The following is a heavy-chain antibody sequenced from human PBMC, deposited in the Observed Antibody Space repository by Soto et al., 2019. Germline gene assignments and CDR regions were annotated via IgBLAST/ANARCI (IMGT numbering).Heavy chain of an antibody. V-gene: IGHV1-18*01. D-gene: IGHD1-26*01. J-gene: IGHJ4*02. Sequence: QVHLVPAGAEVKKPGASVKVSCKASGYTFTSYGITWVRQAPGQGLEWMGWISAHNGNTDYARKLHGRVIMTRDNSTSTAYMELRALTSDDTAAYYVASGRYGDYWGQGALVTVSS. CDR1: GYTFTSYG. CDR2: ISAHNGNT. CDR3: ASGRYGDY.